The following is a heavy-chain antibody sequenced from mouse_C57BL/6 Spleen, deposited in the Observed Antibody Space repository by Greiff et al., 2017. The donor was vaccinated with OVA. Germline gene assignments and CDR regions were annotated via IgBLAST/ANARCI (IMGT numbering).Heavy chain of an antibody. CDR1: GFTFSDYY. J-gene: IGHJ4*01. V-gene: IGHV5-16*01. Sequence: EVQRVESEGGLVQPGSSMKLSCTASGFTFSDYYMAWVRQVPEKGLEWVANINYDGSSTYYLDSLKSRFIISRDNAKNILYLQMSSLKSEDTATYYCARANYYGYAMTTGVKGPQSPSPQ. CDR2: INYDGSST. D-gene: IGHD1-1*01. CDR3: ARANYYGYAMTT.